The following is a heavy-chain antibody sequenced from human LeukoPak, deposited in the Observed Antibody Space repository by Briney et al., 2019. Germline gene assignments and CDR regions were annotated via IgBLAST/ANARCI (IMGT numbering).Heavy chain of an antibody. CDR3: AADSSDQAEVGVTH. V-gene: IGHV1-58*02. CDR1: GFAFTSSA. J-gene: IGHJ4*02. D-gene: IGHD1-26*01. CDR2: IVVGSGNT. Sequence: ASVKVSCKASGFAFTSSAMQWVRQARGQRLEWIGWIVVGSGNTNYAQKFQERVTITRDMSTSTAYMELSSLRSEDTAVYYCAADSSDQAEVGVTHWGQGTLVTVSS.